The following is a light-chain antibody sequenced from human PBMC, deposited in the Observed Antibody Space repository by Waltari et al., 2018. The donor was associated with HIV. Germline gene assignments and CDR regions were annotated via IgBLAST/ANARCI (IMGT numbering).Light chain of an antibody. CDR3: SSYAGSNNYV. Sequence: QCALTQPPSASGSPGQSVTLSCTGTSSDVGGSNDVHWYQQHPGKAPKLMIYEVSKRPSGVPDRFSGSKSGNTASLTVSGLQAEDEADYYCSSYAGSNNYVFGTGTKVTVL. CDR1: SSDVGGSND. V-gene: IGLV2-8*01. CDR2: EVS. J-gene: IGLJ1*01.